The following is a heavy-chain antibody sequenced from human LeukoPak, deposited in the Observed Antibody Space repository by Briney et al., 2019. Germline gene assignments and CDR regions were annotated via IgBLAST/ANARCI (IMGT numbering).Heavy chain of an antibody. J-gene: IGHJ4*02. CDR1: GGSISSSSYY. CDR3: ARLGLRSPNY. CDR2: IYYSGST. D-gene: IGHD4-17*01. Sequence: PSETLSLTCTVSGGSISSSSYYWGWIRQPPGKGLQWIGSIYYSGSTYYNPSLESRVTISVYTSMIQFSLKLSSVTAADTAVYYCARLGLRSPNYWGQGTLVTVSS. V-gene: IGHV4-39*01.